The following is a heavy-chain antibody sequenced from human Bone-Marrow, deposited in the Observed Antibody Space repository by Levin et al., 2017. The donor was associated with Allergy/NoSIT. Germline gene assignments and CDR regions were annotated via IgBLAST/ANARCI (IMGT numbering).Heavy chain of an antibody. D-gene: IGHD2-15*01. CDR2: INSDGSST. Sequence: GGSLRLSCAASGFTFSSYWMHWVRQAPGKGLVWVSRINSDGSSTSYADSVKGRFTISRDNAKNTLYLQMNSLRAEDTAVYYCARGDCSGGSCQQGRVILGYWGQGTLVTVSS. V-gene: IGHV3-74*01. CDR1: GFTFSSYW. J-gene: IGHJ4*02. CDR3: ARGDCSGGSCQQGRVILGY.